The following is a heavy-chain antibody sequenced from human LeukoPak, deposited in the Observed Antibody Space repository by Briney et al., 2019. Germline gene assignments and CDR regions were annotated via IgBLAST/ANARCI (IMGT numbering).Heavy chain of an antibody. CDR2: IYYSGST. CDR3: ARPRPVGAPEYYYGMDV. CDR1: GGSISSSSYY. D-gene: IGHD1-26*01. Sequence: SETLSLTCTVSGGSISSSSYYWGWIRQPPGKGLEWIGSIYYSGSTYYNPSLKSQVTISVDTSKNQFSLKLSSVTAADTAVYYCARPRPVGAPEYYYGMDVWGQGTAVTVSS. V-gene: IGHV4-39*01. J-gene: IGHJ6*02.